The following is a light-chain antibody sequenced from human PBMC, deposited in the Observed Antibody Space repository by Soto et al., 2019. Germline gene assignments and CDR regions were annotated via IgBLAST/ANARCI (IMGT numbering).Light chain of an antibody. V-gene: IGKV3D-15*01. CDR3: QHYNNWPRT. CDR2: DAS. J-gene: IGKJ1*01. Sequence: EIVLTQSPATLSLSSGERATLSCRASQSVSNFLAWYQQKPGQPPRLLIYDASIRAAGFPARFSGSGSGTDFTLTISSLQSEDFAVYYCQHYNNWPRTFGQGTKVDIK. CDR1: QSVSNF.